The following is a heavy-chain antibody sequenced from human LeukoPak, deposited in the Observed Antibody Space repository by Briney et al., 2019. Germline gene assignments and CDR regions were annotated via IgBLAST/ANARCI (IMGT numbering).Heavy chain of an antibody. D-gene: IGHD3-22*01. CDR2: IYTSGST. J-gene: IGHJ5*02. Sequence: SETLSLTCTVSGGSISSYYWSWIRQPAGKGLEWIGRIYTSGSTNYNPSLKSRVTMSIDTSKNQFPLKLSPVTAADTAVYYCARDHVQYYYDSSGYYSCWFDPWGQGTLVTVSS. V-gene: IGHV4-4*07. CDR3: ARDHVQYYYDSSGYYSCWFDP. CDR1: GGSISSYY.